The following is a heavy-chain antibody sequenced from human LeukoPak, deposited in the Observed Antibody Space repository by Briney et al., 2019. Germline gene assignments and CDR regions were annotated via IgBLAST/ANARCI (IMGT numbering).Heavy chain of an antibody. J-gene: IGHJ4*02. CDR2: TYYRSKWYN. D-gene: IGHD3-22*01. V-gene: IGHV6-1*01. CDR3: ARDPDGSGYYYGYFDY. Sequence: SHTLSLTCAISGDSVSSNSAAWNWIRQSPSRSLEWLRSTYYRSKWYNDYAVSVKSRITINPDTSKNQFSLQLNSVTPEDTAVYYCARDPDGSGYYYGYFDYWGQGTLVTVSS. CDR1: GDSVSSNSAA.